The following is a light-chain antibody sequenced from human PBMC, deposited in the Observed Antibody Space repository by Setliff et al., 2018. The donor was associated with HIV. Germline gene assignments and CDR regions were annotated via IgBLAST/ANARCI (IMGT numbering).Light chain of an antibody. CDR2: EVN. V-gene: IGLV2-14*01. CDR1: SSDIGLYNF. CDR3: SSNTGSNTYV. J-gene: IGLJ1*01. Sequence: QSALAQPASVSGSPGQSITISCTGSSSDIGLYNFVSWYQQHPGKAPKLIIYEVNNRPSGVSSRFSGSKSGNTASLTISGLQAEDEADYYCSSNTGSNTYVFGTGTKVTVL.